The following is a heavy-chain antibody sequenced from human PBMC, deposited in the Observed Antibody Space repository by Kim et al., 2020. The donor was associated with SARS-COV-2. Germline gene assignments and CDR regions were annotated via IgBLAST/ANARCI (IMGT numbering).Heavy chain of an antibody. CDR3: ARDRALNY. Sequence: SETLSLTCTVSGGSISNYYWSWIRQPPGKGLEWVGYIYNSGSTNYNPSLKSRVTISVDTSKNQFSLKLSSVTAADTAVYYCARDRALNYWGQGTLVTVSS. CDR2: IYNSGST. J-gene: IGHJ4*02. CDR1: GGSISNYY. V-gene: IGHV4-59*01. D-gene: IGHD1-26*01.